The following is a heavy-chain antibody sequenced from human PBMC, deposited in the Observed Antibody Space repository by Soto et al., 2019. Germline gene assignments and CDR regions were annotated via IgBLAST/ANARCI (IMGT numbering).Heavy chain of an antibody. CDR3: TSLYYGH. V-gene: IGHV3-15*01. D-gene: IGHD3-16*02. Sequence: PGGPMRLPSGASEFTFVNAWISWVRQAPGKGLEWVGRIKSKADGGTTDYAAPVKGRFTISRDESQNTLYLQMNSLQTADTAVYYCTSLYYGHWGQGTLVTVYS. CDR1: EFTFVNAW. J-gene: IGHJ4*02. CDR2: IKSKADGGTT.